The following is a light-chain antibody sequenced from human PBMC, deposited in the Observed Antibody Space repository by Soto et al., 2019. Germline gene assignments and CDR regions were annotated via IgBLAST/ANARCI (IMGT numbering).Light chain of an antibody. Sequence: AIQLTQPHSPLLPSVGARAPTTSRPSRALTIPLAWNQRKPGKAPNLLIYDAPSLESGVPSRFSGSGSGTDFTLTISSLQPEDFATYYCQQFNSYPAALTFGGGTKVEIK. CDR2: DAP. CDR1: RALTIP. V-gene: IGKV1-13*02. CDR3: QQFNSYPAALT. J-gene: IGKJ4*01.